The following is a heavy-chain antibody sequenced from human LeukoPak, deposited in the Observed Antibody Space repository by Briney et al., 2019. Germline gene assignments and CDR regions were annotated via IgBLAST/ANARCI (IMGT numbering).Heavy chain of an antibody. Sequence: SQTLSLTCAISGDSVSSNSAAWNWIRQSPSRGLEWLGRTYYRSKWYNDYAVSVKSRITINPDTSKNQFSLQLNSVTPEGTAVYYCARGAKYSYGRGGFDYWGQGTLVTVSS. CDR3: ARGAKYSYGRGGFDY. CDR1: GDSVSSNSAA. D-gene: IGHD5-18*01. V-gene: IGHV6-1*01. CDR2: TYYRSKWYN. J-gene: IGHJ4*02.